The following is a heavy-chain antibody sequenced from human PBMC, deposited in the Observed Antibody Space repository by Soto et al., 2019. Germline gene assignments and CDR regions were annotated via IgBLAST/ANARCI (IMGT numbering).Heavy chain of an antibody. CDR2: IWYDGSNK. J-gene: IGHJ6*02. Sequence: GGSLRLSCAASGFTFSSYGMHWVRQAPGKGLEWVAVIWYDGSNKYYADSVKGRFTISRDNSKNTLYLQMNSLRAEDTAVYYCARRLHYYYYGMDVWGQGTTVTVSS. CDR3: ARRLHYYYYGMDV. D-gene: IGHD6-25*01. V-gene: IGHV3-33*01. CDR1: GFTFSSYG.